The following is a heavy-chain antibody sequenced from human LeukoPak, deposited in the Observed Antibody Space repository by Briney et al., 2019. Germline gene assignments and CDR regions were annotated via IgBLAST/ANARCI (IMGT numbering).Heavy chain of an antibody. D-gene: IGHD4-11*01. CDR3: ASMNTETTYGY. J-gene: IGHJ4*02. CDR1: GGSISSSSYY. Sequence: SETLSLTCTVSGGSISSSSYYWVWLRQPPGKGLEWIGNIYHSGSTYYNPSLKSRITISIDTSKNQFSLKLSSVTAADTAVYYCASMNTETTYGYWGQGTLVTVSS. CDR2: IYHSGST. V-gene: IGHV4-39*01.